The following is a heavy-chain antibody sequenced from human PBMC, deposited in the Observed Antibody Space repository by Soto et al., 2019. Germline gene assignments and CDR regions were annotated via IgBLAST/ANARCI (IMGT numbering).Heavy chain of an antibody. CDR1: GYTFTDYY. CDR3: AKDQGGDMVSGIDV. CDR2: INPNSGAT. D-gene: IGHD3-10*01. Sequence: QVQLVQSRAEVKKPGASVNVSCKASGYTFTDYYIYWLRQAPGHGLEWMGWINPNSGATNYAHNFQGRVTMTRDTSIRAAYMELSRLSSDDTAVYYCAKDQGGDMVSGIDVWGQGTTVTVSS. V-gene: IGHV1-2*02. J-gene: IGHJ6*02.